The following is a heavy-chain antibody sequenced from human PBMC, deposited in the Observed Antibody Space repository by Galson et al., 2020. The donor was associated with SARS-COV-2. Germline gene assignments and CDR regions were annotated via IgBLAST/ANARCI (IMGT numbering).Heavy chain of an antibody. CDR1: GFIFSSYG. J-gene: IGHJ6*02. D-gene: IGHD5-12*01. CDR3: VTGWLPYYYGMDV. V-gene: IGHV3-30*03. Sequence: GGSLRLSCAASGFIFSSYGMHWVRQAPGKGLEWAAVISYDGSNKYYADSVKGRFTISRDNSKNTLYLQMNSLRAEDTAVYYCVTGWLPYYYGMDVWGQGTTVTVSS. CDR2: ISYDGSNK.